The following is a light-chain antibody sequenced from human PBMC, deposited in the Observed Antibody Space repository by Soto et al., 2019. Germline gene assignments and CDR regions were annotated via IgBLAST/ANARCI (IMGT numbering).Light chain of an antibody. CDR2: AAS. CDR3: QQTNIFPYT. J-gene: IGKJ2*01. Sequence: DTQMTQSPSSVSASVGDRVTFTCRASQGISSWLAWYQQKPGKAPKLLIYAASTLQGAVPSRFSGRGSGTDFSLTISSLQPEDFATYYCQQTNIFPYTFGQGTKVDSK. V-gene: IGKV1D-12*01. CDR1: QGISSW.